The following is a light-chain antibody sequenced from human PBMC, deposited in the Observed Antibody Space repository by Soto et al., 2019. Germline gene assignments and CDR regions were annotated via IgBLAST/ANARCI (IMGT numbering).Light chain of an antibody. J-gene: IGLJ1*01. CDR2: DVS. V-gene: IGLV2-14*01. CDR1: SSDVGGYNY. CDR3: SSYRTSNTRQIV. Sequence: QSALTQPASVSGSPGHSITISCTGTSSDVGGYNYVSWYQQHPGKAPKLMIYDVSNRPSGVSNRFSGSKSGNTASLSISGLQPEDEADYYCSSYRTSNTRQIVCGTGTKVTVL.